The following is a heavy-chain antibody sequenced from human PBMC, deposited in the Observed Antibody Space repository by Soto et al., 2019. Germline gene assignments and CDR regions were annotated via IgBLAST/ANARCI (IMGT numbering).Heavy chain of an antibody. CDR1: GGTFSSYT. V-gene: IGHV1-69*02. CDR3: AMEYCSSTSCYRDY. D-gene: IGHD2-2*02. J-gene: IGHJ4*02. CDR2: IIPILGIA. Sequence: QVQLVQSGAEVKKPGSSVKVSCKASGGTFSSYTISWVRQAPGQGLEWMGRIIPILGIANYAQKFQGRVTITADKSTSRDSMELSRLRSEDTAVYYCAMEYCSSTSCYRDYWGQGTLVTVSS.